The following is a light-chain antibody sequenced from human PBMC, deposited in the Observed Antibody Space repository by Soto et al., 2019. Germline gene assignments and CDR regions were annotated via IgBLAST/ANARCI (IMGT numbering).Light chain of an antibody. CDR1: SSYVGSYNF. CDR3: SSYAGNFPL. V-gene: IGLV2-11*01. CDR2: DVT. Sequence: QSVLTQPRSMSGSPGQSVTISCTGTSSYVGSYNFVSWYQQHPGKAPKLLIYDVTKRPSRVPDRFSGSKSGNTASLTISGLQAEDEADYYCSSYAGNFPLFGGGTKVTVL. J-gene: IGLJ2*01.